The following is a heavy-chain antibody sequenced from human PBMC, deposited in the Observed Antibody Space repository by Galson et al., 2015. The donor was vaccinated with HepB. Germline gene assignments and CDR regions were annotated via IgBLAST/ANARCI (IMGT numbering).Heavy chain of an antibody. CDR2: IWYDGSNK. V-gene: IGHV3-33*01. Sequence: LRLSCAASGFTFSSYGMHWVRQAPGKGLEWVAVIWYDGSNKYYADSVKGRFTISRDNSKNTLYLQMNSLRAEDTAVYYCATDRGGAAAGTIDYWGQGTLVTVSS. D-gene: IGHD6-13*01. CDR3: ATDRGGAAAGTIDY. J-gene: IGHJ4*02. CDR1: GFTFSSYG.